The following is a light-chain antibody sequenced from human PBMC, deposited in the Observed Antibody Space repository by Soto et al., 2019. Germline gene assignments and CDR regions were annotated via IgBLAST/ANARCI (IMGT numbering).Light chain of an antibody. CDR3: LQYYTTTYS. V-gene: IGKV3-20*01. J-gene: IGKJ2*01. CDR1: QSVSSSY. CDR2: GAS. Sequence: EIVLTQSPGTLSLSPGERATLSCRASQSVSSSYLAWYQQKPGQAPRLLIYGASSRATGIPDRFSGSGSETDFTLTISNLQAEDVAVYYCLQYYTTTYSFGQGTKVDIK.